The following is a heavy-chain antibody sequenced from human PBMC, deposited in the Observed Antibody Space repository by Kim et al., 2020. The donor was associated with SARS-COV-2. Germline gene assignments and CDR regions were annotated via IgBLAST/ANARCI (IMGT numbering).Heavy chain of an antibody. Sequence: YAQKFQGRVTMTRDTSISTAYMELSRLRSDDTAVYYCARGSGYSSGNFDYWGQGTLVTVSS. V-gene: IGHV1-2*02. CDR3: ARGSGYSSGNFDY. D-gene: IGHD6-19*01. J-gene: IGHJ4*02.